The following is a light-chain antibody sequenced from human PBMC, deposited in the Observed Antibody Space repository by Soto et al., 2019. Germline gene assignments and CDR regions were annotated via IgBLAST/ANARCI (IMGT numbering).Light chain of an antibody. CDR2: DNN. V-gene: IGLV1-51*01. Sequence: QSVLTQPPSVSAAPGQRVTISCSGSSSNIRSHYVSWYQQLPGTAPKLLIYDNNKRPSGIPDRFSGSKSGTSATLGVTGLQTGDEADYYCAAWDGHLSAGVFGGGTKLAVL. CDR3: AAWDGHLSAGV. CDR1: SSNIRSHY. J-gene: IGLJ3*02.